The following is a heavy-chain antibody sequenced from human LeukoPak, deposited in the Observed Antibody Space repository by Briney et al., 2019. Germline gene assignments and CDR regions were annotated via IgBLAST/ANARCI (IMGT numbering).Heavy chain of an antibody. CDR1: GYTFTGYY. J-gene: IGHJ4*02. D-gene: IGHD5-18*01. CDR3: ARDSTGAAVDTAMA. V-gene: IGHV1-2*04. Sequence: ASVKVSCKASGYTFTGYYMYWVRQAPGQGLEWIGLINPNSGVTNYAQKFQGWVTMTRNTSINTAYMELSRLRYDDTAVYYCARDSTGAAVDTAMAWGQGTLVTVSS. CDR2: INPNSGVT.